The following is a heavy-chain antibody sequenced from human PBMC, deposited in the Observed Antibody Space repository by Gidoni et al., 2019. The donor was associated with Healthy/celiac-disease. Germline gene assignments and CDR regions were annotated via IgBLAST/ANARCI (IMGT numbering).Heavy chain of an antibody. CDR1: GFTFSTSA. V-gene: IGHV3-23*01. Sequence: EVQLLESGGGLVQPGASLRLSCSASGFTFSTSALSWVRPAPGKGLGWVSAISGSGGSTYYADSVKGRFTISRDNSKNTLYLQMNSLRAEDTAVYYCAKIPGYDSSGYYLYYFDYWGQGTLVTVSS. D-gene: IGHD3-22*01. CDR3: AKIPGYDSSGYYLYYFDY. J-gene: IGHJ4*02. CDR2: ISGSGGST.